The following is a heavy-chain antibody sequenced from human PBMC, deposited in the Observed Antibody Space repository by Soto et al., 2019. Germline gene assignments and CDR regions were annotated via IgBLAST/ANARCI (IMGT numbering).Heavy chain of an antibody. CDR3: GTDSARISMIVVVPWRLAFDI. J-gene: IGHJ3*02. CDR2: SIPNFGTE. CDR1: GGTFISYV. V-gene: IGHV1-69*06. D-gene: IGHD3-22*01. Sequence: SVKVSCKASGGTFISYVISWVRPPPGQEIEWMGGSIPNFGTEIYAQKFQGRVTMTQDTSTDTADIALSSLKTEDTAGDYCGTDSARISMIVVVPWRLAFDIWGQGTMVTVSS.